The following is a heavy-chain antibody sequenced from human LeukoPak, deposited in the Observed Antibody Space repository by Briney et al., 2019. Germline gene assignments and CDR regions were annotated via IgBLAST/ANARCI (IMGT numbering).Heavy chain of an antibody. CDR3: ARRGSRGWYFFDF. CDR1: GGFISGYY. D-gene: IGHD6-19*01. CDR2: IYYTGST. Sequence: SETLSLTCTVSGGFISGYYWSWIRQPPGKGLEWIGFIYYTGSTDYNPSLKSRVTISVDTSNNQFSLELSSVTAADTAVYYCARRGSRGWYFFDFWGQGTLVTVSS. J-gene: IGHJ4*02. V-gene: IGHV4-59*01.